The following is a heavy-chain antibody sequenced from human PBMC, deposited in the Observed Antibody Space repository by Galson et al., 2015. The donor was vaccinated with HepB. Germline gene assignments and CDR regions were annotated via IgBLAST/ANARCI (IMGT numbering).Heavy chain of an antibody. CDR3: AKGAPALDY. J-gene: IGHJ4*02. D-gene: IGHD3-16*01. V-gene: IGHV3-30*18. CDR2: ISYDGSNK. CDR1: GFTFSSYG. Sequence: SLRLSCAASGFTFSSYGMHWVRQAPGKGLEWVAVISYDGSNKYYADSVKGRFTISRDNPKNTLCLQMNSLRAEDTAVYYCAKGAPALDYWGQGTLVTVSS.